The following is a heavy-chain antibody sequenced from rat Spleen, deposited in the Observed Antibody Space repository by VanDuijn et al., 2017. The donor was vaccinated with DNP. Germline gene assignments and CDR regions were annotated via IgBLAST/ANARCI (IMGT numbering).Heavy chain of an antibody. CDR1: GFTFSAYY. CDR2: IGSAAYAP. Sequence: EVQLVESGGGLVQPGRSLKLSCAASGFTFSAYYMAWVRQAPAKGLEWVAYIGSAAYAPYYGDSVKGRFTISRDNAKSTLYLQMNSLRSEDRATYYCVKDKWFYAMDAWGQGTSVTVSS. J-gene: IGHJ4*01. CDR3: VKDKWFYAMDA. V-gene: IGHV5-27*01. D-gene: IGHD1-1*01.